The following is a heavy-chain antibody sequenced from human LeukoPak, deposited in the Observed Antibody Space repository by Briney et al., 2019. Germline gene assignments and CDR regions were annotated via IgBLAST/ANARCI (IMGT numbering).Heavy chain of an antibody. CDR2: IYYSGST. J-gene: IGHJ5*02. CDR1: GGSISSGGYY. V-gene: IGHV4-31*03. Sequence: SETLSLTCTVSGGSISSGGYYWSWIRQHPGKGLEWIGYIYYSGSTYYNPSLKSRVTISVDTSKNQFSLKLSSVTAADTAVYYCARDHCSGGSCYLPAGWFDPWDQGTLVTVSS. D-gene: IGHD2-15*01. CDR3: ARDHCSGGSCYLPAGWFDP.